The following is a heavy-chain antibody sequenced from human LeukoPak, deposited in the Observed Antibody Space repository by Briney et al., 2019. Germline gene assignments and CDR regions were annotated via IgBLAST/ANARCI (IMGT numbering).Heavy chain of an antibody. D-gene: IGHD4-23*01. CDR3: ARRDYGGNPFDY. V-gene: IGHV1-46*04. Sequence: GASVKVSCKASGYTFTSYYMHWVRQAPGQGLEWMGIINPSGGSTSYAQKLQGRVTMTRDMSTSTVYMELSSLRAEDTAVYYCARRDYGGNPFDYWGQGTLVTVSS. CDR1: GYTFTSYY. J-gene: IGHJ4*02. CDR2: INPSGGST.